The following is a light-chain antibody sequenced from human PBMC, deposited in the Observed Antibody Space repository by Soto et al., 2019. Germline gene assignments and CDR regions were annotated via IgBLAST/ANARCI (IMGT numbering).Light chain of an antibody. J-gene: IGKJ4*01. CDR2: AAS. CDR1: QTISKF. CDR3: QLINRF. Sequence: DIQLTQSPSLLSASVGDRVTITCRASQTISKFLSWYQQKPGKAPKLLIYAASTLQDGVPSRFSGSGSVTEFTLTISSLQAEDFATYYCQLINRFFGGGTRVEI. V-gene: IGKV1-9*01.